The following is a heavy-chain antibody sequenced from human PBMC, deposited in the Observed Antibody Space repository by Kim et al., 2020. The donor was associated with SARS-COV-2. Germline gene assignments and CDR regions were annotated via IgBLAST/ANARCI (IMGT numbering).Heavy chain of an antibody. CDR2: INESGDRA. CDR1: GFTFSSYD. J-gene: IGHJ6*02. Sequence: GGSLRLSCAASGFTFSSYDMSWVRQAQGKGLEWVSTINESGDRAYYADSVKGRFTISRDNSKNMVYLQMNSLRAEDTAEYYCQGMDVWGQGTTVTVSS. CDR3: QGMDV. V-gene: IGHV3-23*01.